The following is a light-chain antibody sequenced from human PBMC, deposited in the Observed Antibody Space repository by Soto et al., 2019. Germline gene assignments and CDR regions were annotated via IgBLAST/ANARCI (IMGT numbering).Light chain of an antibody. CDR2: GAS. J-gene: IGKJ1*01. CDR1: QSVSSSD. Sequence: EIVLKQSPGTLSLSPGERATRSCRASQSVSSSDLAWYQQKPGQAPRLLIYGASSRATGIPDRFSGSGSGTDFTLTISRLEPEDFAVYYCQQYGSSPPWTFGQGTKVDIK. V-gene: IGKV3-20*01. CDR3: QQYGSSPPWT.